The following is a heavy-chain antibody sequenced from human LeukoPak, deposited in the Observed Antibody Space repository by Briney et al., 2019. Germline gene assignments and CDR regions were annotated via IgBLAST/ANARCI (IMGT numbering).Heavy chain of an antibody. CDR2: TYYTGST. CDR1: GGSISNRGYS. CDR3: AGYRGGNYLDYYYYGMDV. D-gene: IGHD1-7*01. J-gene: IGHJ6*02. V-gene: IGHV4-39*01. Sequence: SETLSLTCTVSGGSISNRGYSWGWIRQPPGKGLEWIGSTYYTGSTYYSPSLRGRVTISVDTSNNQFSLKLNSMTAADTALYSCAGYRGGNYLDYYYYGMDVWGQGTTVTVSS.